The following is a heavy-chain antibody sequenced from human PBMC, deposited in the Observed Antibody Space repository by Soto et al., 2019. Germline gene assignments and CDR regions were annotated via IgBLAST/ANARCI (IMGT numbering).Heavy chain of an antibody. D-gene: IGHD2-15*01. CDR3: PREEVVIHLGNWFDP. CDR2: IWYDGSNK. V-gene: IGHV3-33*01. Sequence: LRLSSAASGFTFSSYGMHWVRQAPGKGLEWVAVIWYDGSNKYYADSVKGRFTISRDDSKNTLYLQMNSLRAEDTAAYYCPREEVVIHLGNWFDPWGQGTLVTVSS. J-gene: IGHJ5*02. CDR1: GFTFSSYG.